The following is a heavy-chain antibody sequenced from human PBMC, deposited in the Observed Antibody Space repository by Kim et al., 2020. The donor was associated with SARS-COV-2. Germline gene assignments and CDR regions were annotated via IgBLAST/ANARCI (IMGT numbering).Heavy chain of an antibody. D-gene: IGHD6-13*01. Sequence: ASVKVSCKASGYTFTSYAMHWVRQAPGQRLEWMGWINAGNGNTKYSQKFQGRVTITRDTSASTAYMELSSLRSEDTAVYYCARDPLGAAAGDHGDYWGQGTLVTVSS. CDR3: ARDPLGAAAGDHGDY. CDR2: INAGNGNT. V-gene: IGHV1-3*01. CDR1: GYTFTSYA. J-gene: IGHJ4*02.